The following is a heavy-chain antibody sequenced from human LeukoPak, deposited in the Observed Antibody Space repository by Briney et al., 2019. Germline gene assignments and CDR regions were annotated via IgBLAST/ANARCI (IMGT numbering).Heavy chain of an antibody. Sequence: SETLSLTCTVSGGSISSSSYYWGWIRQPPGKGLEWIGSIYYSGSTYYNPSLKSRVTISVDTSKNQFSLKLSSVTAADTAMFYCARVASGYDVFDIWGQGTMVTVSS. CDR2: IYYSGST. CDR3: ARVASGYDVFDI. D-gene: IGHD3-3*01. CDR1: GGSISSSSYY. J-gene: IGHJ3*02. V-gene: IGHV4-39*07.